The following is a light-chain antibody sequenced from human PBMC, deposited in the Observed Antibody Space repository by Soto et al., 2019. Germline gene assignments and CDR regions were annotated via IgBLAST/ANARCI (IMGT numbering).Light chain of an antibody. Sequence: EIVMTQSPATLSVSPGEIATLSCRASHSVSINLGWYQKKPGQPPRLLIHGAYIRATGVTARFSGSGSETEFTLTISSLQSEDFAVYYCQQYNNWPLTFGGGIKVEIK. CDR1: HSVSIN. CDR3: QQYNNWPLT. J-gene: IGKJ4*01. CDR2: GAY. V-gene: IGKV3-15*01.